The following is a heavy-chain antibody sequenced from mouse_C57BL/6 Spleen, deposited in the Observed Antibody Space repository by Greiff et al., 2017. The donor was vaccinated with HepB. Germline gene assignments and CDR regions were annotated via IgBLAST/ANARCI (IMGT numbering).Heavy chain of an antibody. CDR2: ISSGSSTI. D-gene: IGHD2-4*01. CDR1: GFTFSDYG. V-gene: IGHV5-17*01. J-gene: IGHJ3*01. CDR3: ARKYYDYDVGFAY. Sequence: EVQLKESGGGLVKPGGSLKLSCAASGFTFSDYGMHWVRQAPEKGLEWVAYISSGSSTIYYADTVKGRFTISRDNAKNTLFLQMTSLRSEDTAMYYCARKYYDYDVGFAYWGQGTLVTVSA.